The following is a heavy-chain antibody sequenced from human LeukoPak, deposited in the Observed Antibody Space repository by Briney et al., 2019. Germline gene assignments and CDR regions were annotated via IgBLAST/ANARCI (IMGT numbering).Heavy chain of an antibody. CDR2: IWYDGSNK. Sequence: PPGGSLRLSCAASGFTFSSYSMHWVRQAPGKGLEWVAVIWYDGSNKYYADSVKGRFTISRDNSKNTLYLQMNSLRAEDTAVYYCAREGSGSAWDYWGQGTLVTVSS. J-gene: IGHJ4*02. D-gene: IGHD1-26*01. CDR1: GFTFSSYS. CDR3: AREGSGSAWDY. V-gene: IGHV3-33*01.